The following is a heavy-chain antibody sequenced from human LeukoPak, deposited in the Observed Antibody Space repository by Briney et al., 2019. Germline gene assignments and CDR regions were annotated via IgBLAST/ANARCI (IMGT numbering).Heavy chain of an antibody. CDR2: ISSSSYI. D-gene: IGHD6-6*01. V-gene: IGHV3-21*01. CDR3: ARDAEHSSSSLGY. Sequence: GGSLRLSCAASGFTFSSYSMNWVRQAPGKGLEWVSSISSSSYIYYADSVKGRFTISRDNAKNSLYLQMNSLRAEDTAAYYCARDAEHSSSSLGYWGQGTLVTVSS. CDR1: GFTFSSYS. J-gene: IGHJ4*02.